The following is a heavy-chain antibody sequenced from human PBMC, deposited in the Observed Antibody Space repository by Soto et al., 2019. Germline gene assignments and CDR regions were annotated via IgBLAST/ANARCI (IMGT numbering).Heavy chain of an antibody. CDR1: GFTFSSYA. CDR2: ISYDGSNK. Sequence: QVQLVESGGGVVQPGRSLRLSCAASGFTFSSYAMHWVRQAPGKGLEWGAVISYDGSNKYYADSVKGRFTISRDNSKNTLYLQMNSLRAEDTAVYYCAIPLAYCGGDCYDAVDYWGQGTLVTVSS. J-gene: IGHJ4*02. V-gene: IGHV3-30-3*01. CDR3: AIPLAYCGGDCYDAVDY. D-gene: IGHD2-21*02.